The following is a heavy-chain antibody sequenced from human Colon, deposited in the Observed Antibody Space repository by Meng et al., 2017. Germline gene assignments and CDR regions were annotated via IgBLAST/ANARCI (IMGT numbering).Heavy chain of an antibody. J-gene: IGHJ5*02. CDR2: IYYSGST. Sequence: QLQLQESGPGLVKPSETLSLTCTVAGGSISSSSYYWGWIRQPPGKGLEWIGSIYYSGSTYYNPSLKSRVTISVDTSKNQFSLKLSSVTAADTAVYYCARRLWNNYYDSSGYARWFDPWGQGTLVTVSS. V-gene: IGHV4-39*01. D-gene: IGHD3-22*01. CDR3: ARRLWNNYYDSSGYARWFDP. CDR1: GGSISSSSYY.